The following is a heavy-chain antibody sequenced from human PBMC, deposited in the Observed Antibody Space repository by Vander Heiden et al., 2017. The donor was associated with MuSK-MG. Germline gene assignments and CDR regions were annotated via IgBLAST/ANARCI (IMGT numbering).Heavy chain of an antibody. Sequence: EVYLVESGGAVVQLGGSLSLSCAASGFTFDDYMLYWVRHTPGKGLEWVSLITWDGRNTYYADSVRGRFTISRDNSRNSLYLQMNSLRTEDTALYFCAKSQGGILTGVDSWGRGTLVTVSS. V-gene: IGHV3-43*01. J-gene: IGHJ4*02. D-gene: IGHD3-9*01. CDR1: GFTFDDYM. CDR2: ITWDGRNT. CDR3: AKSQGGILTGVDS.